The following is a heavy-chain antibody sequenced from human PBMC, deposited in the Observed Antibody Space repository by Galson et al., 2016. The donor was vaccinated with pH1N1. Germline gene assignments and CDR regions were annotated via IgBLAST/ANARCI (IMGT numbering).Heavy chain of an antibody. CDR3: ARDGRTRLGFDD. CDR1: GFTFSNSG. Sequence: SLRLSCAASGFTFSNSGMHWVRQAPGKGLEWVAFISYDGSLKYYTDSVKGRITISRDTSKNTLYLEMNSLRAEDTAVDYCARDGRTRLGFDDWGQGTLVTVSS. V-gene: IGHV3-30-3*01. CDR2: ISYDGSLK. J-gene: IGHJ4*02. D-gene: IGHD1-1*01.